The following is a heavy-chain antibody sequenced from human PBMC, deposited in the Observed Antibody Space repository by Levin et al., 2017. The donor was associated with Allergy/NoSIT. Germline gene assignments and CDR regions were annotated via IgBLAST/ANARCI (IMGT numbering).Heavy chain of an antibody. CDR3: ARASSSWYEYFDY. CDR2: IWYDGSNK. Sequence: GGSLRLSCAASGFTFSSYGMHWVRQAPGKGLEWVAVIWYDGSNKYYADSVKGRFTISRDNSKNTLYLQMNSLRAEDTAVYYCARASSSWYEYFDYWGQGTLVTVSS. D-gene: IGHD6-13*01. CDR1: GFTFSSYG. J-gene: IGHJ4*02. V-gene: IGHV3-33*01.